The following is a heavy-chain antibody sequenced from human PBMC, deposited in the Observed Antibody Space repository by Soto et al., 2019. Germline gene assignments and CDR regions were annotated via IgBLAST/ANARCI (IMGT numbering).Heavy chain of an antibody. J-gene: IGHJ6*02. V-gene: IGHV3-30-3*01. CDR3: ARIAPPIRYYYYGMDV. CDR1: GFTFSSYA. CDR2: ISYDGSNK. D-gene: IGHD6-13*01. Sequence: QVQLVESGGGVVQPGRSMRLSCAASGFTFSSYAMHWVRQAPGKGLEWVAVISYDGSNKYYADSVKGRFTISRDNSKNTLYLQMNSLRAEDTAVYYCARIAPPIRYYYYGMDVWGQGSTVTVSS.